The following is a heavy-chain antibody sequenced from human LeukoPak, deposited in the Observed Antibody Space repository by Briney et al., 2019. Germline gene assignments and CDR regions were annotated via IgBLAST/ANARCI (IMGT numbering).Heavy chain of an antibody. D-gene: IGHD3-10*01. CDR2: ISAYNGNT. CDR1: GYTFTSYG. V-gene: IGHV1-18*01. CDR3: ARDDGVRGVTPIDY. J-gene: IGHJ4*02. Sequence: ASVKVSCKASGYTFTSYGISWVRQAPGQGLEWMGWISAYNGNTNYAQKLQGRVTMTTDTSTSTAYMELRSLRSDDTAVYYCARDDGVRGVTPIDYWGQGTLVTVSS.